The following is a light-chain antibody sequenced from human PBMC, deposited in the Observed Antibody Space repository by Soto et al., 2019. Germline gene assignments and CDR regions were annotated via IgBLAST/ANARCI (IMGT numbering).Light chain of an antibody. CDR2: KAS. Sequence: DIQMTQSPSTLSASVGDRVTITCRASQSISSWLAWYQQRPGRAPKLLIYKASNLEGGVPSRFSGSGSGTERTLTISSLHPDDFATYYCQQYYTYPLTFGPGTKVEIK. V-gene: IGKV1-5*03. J-gene: IGKJ1*01. CDR1: QSISSW. CDR3: QQYYTYPLT.